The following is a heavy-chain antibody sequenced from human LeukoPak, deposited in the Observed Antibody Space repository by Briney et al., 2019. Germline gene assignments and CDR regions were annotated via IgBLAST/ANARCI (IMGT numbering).Heavy chain of an antibody. CDR3: ARSWSSSHAFDI. J-gene: IGHJ3*02. CDR2: IVVGSGNT. Sequence: GASVKVSCKASGFTFTSSVMQWVRQARGQRLEWIGWIVVGSGNTNYAQKFQGRVTITADKSTSTAYMELSSLRSEDTAVYYCARSWSSSHAFDIWGQGTMVTVSS. V-gene: IGHV1-58*02. D-gene: IGHD6-13*01. CDR1: GFTFTSSV.